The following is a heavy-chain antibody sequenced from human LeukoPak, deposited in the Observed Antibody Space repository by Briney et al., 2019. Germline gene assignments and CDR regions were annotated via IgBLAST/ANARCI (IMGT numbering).Heavy chain of an antibody. CDR1: GFTFSSYN. J-gene: IGHJ6*04. Sequence: GGSLRLSCGASGFTFSSYNMNWVRQAPGKGLEWVSSISSSSNYIHYADSVKGRFTISRDNAKNSLYLQMNSLRAEDTAVYYCAREAGRGMDVWGKGTTVTVSS. V-gene: IGHV3-21*01. D-gene: IGHD1-26*01. CDR3: AREAGRGMDV. CDR2: ISSSSNYI.